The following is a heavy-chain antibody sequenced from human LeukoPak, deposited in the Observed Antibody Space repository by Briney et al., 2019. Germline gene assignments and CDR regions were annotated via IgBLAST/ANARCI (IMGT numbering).Heavy chain of an antibody. V-gene: IGHV4-39*01. CDR3: ARHPYIAAAGVDQFDY. CDR1: GGSISSNIYY. Sequence: PSETLSLTCTVSGGSISSNIYYWGWIRQPPGKGLEWIGSVYYSGNTYYNPSLKSRVTIYVDTSENQFSLKLSSVTAADTAVYYCARHPYIAAAGVDQFDYWGQGTLVTVSS. D-gene: IGHD6-13*01. CDR2: VYYSGNT. J-gene: IGHJ4*02.